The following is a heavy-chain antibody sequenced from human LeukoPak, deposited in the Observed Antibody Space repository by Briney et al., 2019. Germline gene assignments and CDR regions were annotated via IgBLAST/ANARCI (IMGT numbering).Heavy chain of an antibody. V-gene: IGHV1-18*01. Sequence: GASVKVSCKASGYTFTSYGISWVRQAPGQGLEWMGWISAYNGNTNYAQKLQGRVTMTTDTSTSTAYMELRSLRSDDTAVYYCATYYDYIWGSYRQPSTAFDYWGQGTLVTVSS. D-gene: IGHD3-16*02. CDR2: ISAYNGNT. CDR1: GYTFTSYG. J-gene: IGHJ4*02. CDR3: ATYYDYIWGSYRQPSTAFDY.